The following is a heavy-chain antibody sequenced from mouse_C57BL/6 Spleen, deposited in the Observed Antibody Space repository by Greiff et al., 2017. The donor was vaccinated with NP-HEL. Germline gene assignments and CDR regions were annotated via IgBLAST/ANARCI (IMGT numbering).Heavy chain of an antibody. J-gene: IGHJ4*01. CDR3: ARSDHYDYPYYAMDY. CDR1: GYSFTDYN. CDR2: INPNYGTT. D-gene: IGHD2-4*01. Sequence: VQLKQSGPELVKPGASVKISCKASGYSFTDYNMNWVKQSNGKSLEWIGVINPNYGTTSYNQKFKGKATLTVDQSSSTAYMQLNSLTSEDSAVYYCARSDHYDYPYYAMDYWGQGTSVTVSS. V-gene: IGHV1-39*01.